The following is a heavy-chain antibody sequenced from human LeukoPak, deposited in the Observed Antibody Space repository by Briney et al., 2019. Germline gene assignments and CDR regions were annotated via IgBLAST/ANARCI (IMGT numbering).Heavy chain of an antibody. J-gene: IGHJ4*02. CDR3: ASRNFGVVTD. D-gene: IGHD3-3*01. CDR1: GGSISSSNW. CDR2: IYHSGST. V-gene: IGHV4-4*02. Sequence: SETLSLTCAVSGGSISSSNWWSWVRQPPGKGLEWIGEIYHSGSTNYNPSLKSRVTISVDTSKNQFSLKLSSVTAADTAVYYCASRNFGVVTDWGQGTLVTVSS.